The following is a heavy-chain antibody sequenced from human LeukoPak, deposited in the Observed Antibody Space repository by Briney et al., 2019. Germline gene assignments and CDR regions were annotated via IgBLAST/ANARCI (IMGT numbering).Heavy chain of an antibody. CDR2: ISISGSYI. Sequence: VGCLRVSCAASGFTFSSYSMNWVREAPGKGLGWVSSISISGSYIYYADSVKGRFTISRDKAKNSLYLQINSLRAEDTAVYYCASNLWFGEDFDYWGQGTLVTVSS. CDR3: ASNLWFGEDFDY. V-gene: IGHV3-21*01. CDR1: GFTFSSYS. J-gene: IGHJ4*02. D-gene: IGHD3-10*01.